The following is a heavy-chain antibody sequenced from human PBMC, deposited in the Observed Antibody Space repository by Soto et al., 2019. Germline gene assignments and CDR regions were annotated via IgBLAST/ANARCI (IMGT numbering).Heavy chain of an antibody. CDR2: IYFAGTT. CDR1: GASISPNY. Sequence: QVQLEESGPGLVKPSETLSLTCTVSGASISPNYWSWIRRPPGKGLEWIGYIYFAGTTTYNPSLRSRVSMSVDTSANHFSLNLPSVTAADPAIYYCARLGAFFQALDSWGQGTLVTVSS. J-gene: IGHJ4*02. D-gene: IGHD3-16*01. V-gene: IGHV4-59*08. CDR3: ARLGAFFQALDS.